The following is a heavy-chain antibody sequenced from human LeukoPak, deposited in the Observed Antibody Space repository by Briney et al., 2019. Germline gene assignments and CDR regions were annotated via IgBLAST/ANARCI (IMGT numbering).Heavy chain of an antibody. J-gene: IGHJ6*02. V-gene: IGHV4-59*02. CDR2: IYYSGST. Sequence: SEALSLTCTVSGGSVSSYYWSWIRQPPGKGLEWIGYIYYSGSTNYNPSLKSRVTISVDTSKNQFSLKLSSVTAADTAVYHCARDNWNYGSSMDVWGQGTTVTVSS. CDR3: ARDNWNYGSSMDV. CDR1: GGSVSSYY. D-gene: IGHD1-7*01.